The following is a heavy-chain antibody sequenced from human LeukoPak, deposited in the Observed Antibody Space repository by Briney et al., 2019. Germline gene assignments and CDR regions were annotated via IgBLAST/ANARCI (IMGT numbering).Heavy chain of an antibody. J-gene: IGHJ4*02. CDR1: GYTFTSYG. Sequence: GASVKVSCKASGYTFTSYGISWVRQPPGQGLEGMGWISAYNGNTNYAQKLQGRVTMTTDTSTSTAYLELRSLRSDDTAVYYCAREVSFSSGWYYFDYWGQGTLVTVSS. D-gene: IGHD6-19*01. V-gene: IGHV1-18*01. CDR3: AREVSFSSGWYYFDY. CDR2: ISAYNGNT.